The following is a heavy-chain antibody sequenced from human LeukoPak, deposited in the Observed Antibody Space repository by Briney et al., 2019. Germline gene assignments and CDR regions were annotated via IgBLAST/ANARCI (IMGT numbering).Heavy chain of an antibody. Sequence: GASVKVSCKASGYTFTGYYMHWVRQAPGQGLEWMGWINPNSGGTNYAQKFQGRVTMTRDTSISTAYMELSSLRSEDTAVYYCARENQAEFDPWGQGTLVTVSS. CDR3: ARENQAEFDP. CDR2: INPNSGGT. V-gene: IGHV1-2*02. CDR1: GYTFTGYY. J-gene: IGHJ5*02.